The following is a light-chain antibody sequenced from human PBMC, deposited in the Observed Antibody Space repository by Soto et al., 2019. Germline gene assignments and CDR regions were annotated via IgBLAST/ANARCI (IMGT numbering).Light chain of an antibody. J-gene: IGKJ2*01. Sequence: DIQMTQSPSSLSASVGDRVTITCRASQSIRSYLNWYHQKPGKTPQLLIYGASNLQSGAPSRFTGSGSATHFTLTISSLQPEDVATYYCQQSYTTPYTFGQGTKLEI. CDR1: QSIRSY. CDR2: GAS. V-gene: IGKV1-39*01. CDR3: QQSYTTPYT.